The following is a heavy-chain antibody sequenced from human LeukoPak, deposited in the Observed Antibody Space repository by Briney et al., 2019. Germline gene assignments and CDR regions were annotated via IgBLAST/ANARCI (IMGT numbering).Heavy chain of an antibody. V-gene: IGHV3-74*01. CDR3: ARVSSLWSFDY. D-gene: IGHD3-10*01. Sequence: GGSLRLSCAASGFTFSTYWMHWVRQTPGKGLVWVSRIKPDGSSTAYADSVKGRFTISRDNARNTLYLKLNSLGAEDTAIYYCARVSSLWSFDYWGQGTLVTVSS. CDR1: GFTFSTYW. J-gene: IGHJ4*02. CDR2: IKPDGSST.